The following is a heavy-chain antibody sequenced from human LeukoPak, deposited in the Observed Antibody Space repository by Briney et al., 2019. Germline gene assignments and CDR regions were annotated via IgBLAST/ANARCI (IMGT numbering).Heavy chain of an antibody. D-gene: IGHD6-19*01. Sequence: SETLSLTCTVSGGSISSYYWSWIRQPPGKGLEWIGYIYYSGSTNYNPSLKSRVTISVDTSKNQFSLKLSSVTAADTAVYYCARIYSSGWTAPADYWGQGTLVTVSS. CDR2: IYYSGST. V-gene: IGHV4-59*12. CDR1: GGSISSYY. J-gene: IGHJ4*02. CDR3: ARIYSSGWTAPADY.